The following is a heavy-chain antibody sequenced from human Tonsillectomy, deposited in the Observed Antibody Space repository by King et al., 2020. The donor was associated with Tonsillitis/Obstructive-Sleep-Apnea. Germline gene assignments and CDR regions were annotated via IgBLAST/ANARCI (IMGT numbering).Heavy chain of an antibody. CDR3: ARGGSTIVGVVISWFDP. CDR2: IIPIFGTA. J-gene: IGHJ5*02. V-gene: IGHV1-69*01. Sequence: VQLVESGAEVKKPGSSVTVSCTASGGTFSSYAISWVRQAPGQGLEWMGGIIPIFGTANYAQKFQGRVTITADESTSTAYMELSSLRSEDTAVYYCARGGSTIVGVVISWFDPWGQGTLVTVSS. CDR1: GGTFSSYA. D-gene: IGHD3-3*01.